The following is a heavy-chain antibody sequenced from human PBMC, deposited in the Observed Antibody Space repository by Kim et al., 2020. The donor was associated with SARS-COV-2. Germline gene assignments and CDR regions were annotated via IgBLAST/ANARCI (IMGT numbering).Heavy chain of an antibody. CDR1: GYTFTSYG. J-gene: IGHJ4*02. Sequence: ASVKVSCKASGYTFTSYGISWVRQAPGQGLEWMGWISAYNGNTNYAQKLQGRVTMTTDTSTSTAYMELRSLRSDDTAVYYCAREILHGRLPKGTFDYWGQGTLVTVSS. CDR3: AREILHGRLPKGTFDY. V-gene: IGHV1-18*01. CDR2: ISAYNGNT. D-gene: IGHD6-25*01.